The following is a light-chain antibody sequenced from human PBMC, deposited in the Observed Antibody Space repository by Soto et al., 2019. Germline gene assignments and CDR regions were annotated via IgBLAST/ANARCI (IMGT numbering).Light chain of an antibody. J-gene: IGKJ1*01. V-gene: IGKV3-15*01. CDR3: QQYNNWPPWT. Sequence: EIVMTQSPATLSVSPGDRAALCCRASQSISSNLAWYQQKPGQAPRLLIYGASTRATGIPARFSGSGSGTEFTLTISSLQSEDFAVYYCQQYNNWPPWTFGQGTKVDIK. CDR1: QSISSN. CDR2: GAS.